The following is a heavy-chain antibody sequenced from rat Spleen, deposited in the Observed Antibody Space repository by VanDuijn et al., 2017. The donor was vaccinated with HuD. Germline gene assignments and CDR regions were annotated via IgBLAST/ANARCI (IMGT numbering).Heavy chain of an antibody. Sequence: QVQLKESGPGLVQPSQTLSLRCTVPGFSLISYGVIWVRQPPGKGLEWMGVRWGDGNTNYNSALKSRLSSNRDTPKSQVFLKKNSLRAEETAGDCCTGTDGGYTGQGFADWGQGTLVTVSS. CDR1: GFSLISYG. J-gene: IGHJ3*01. D-gene: IGHD1-11*01. V-gene: IGHV2-13*01. CDR3: TGTDGGYTGQGFAD. CDR2: RWGDGNT.